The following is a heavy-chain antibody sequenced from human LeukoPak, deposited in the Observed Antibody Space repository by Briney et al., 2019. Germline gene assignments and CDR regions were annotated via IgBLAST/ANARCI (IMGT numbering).Heavy chain of an antibody. CDR3: ARDTGHCGGDCYPEYFQH. CDR1: GYTFTSYY. Sequence: GASVKVSCKASGYTFTSYYMHWVRQAPGQGLEWMGIINPSGGSTSYAQKFQGRDTMTRDTSTSTVYMELSSLRSEDTAVYYCARDTGHCGGDCYPEYFQHWGQGTLVTVSS. D-gene: IGHD2-21*02. CDR2: INPSGGST. V-gene: IGHV1-46*01. J-gene: IGHJ1*01.